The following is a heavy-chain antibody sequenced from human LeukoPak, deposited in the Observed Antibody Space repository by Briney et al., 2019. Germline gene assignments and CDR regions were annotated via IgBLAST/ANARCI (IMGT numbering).Heavy chain of an antibody. CDR2: ISGSGGST. CDR1: GFTFSSYA. D-gene: IGHD2-2*01. CDR3: AKDVSPYCSSTSCLVY. J-gene: IGHJ4*02. V-gene: IGHV3-23*01. Sequence: GGSLGLSCAASGFTFSSYAMSWVRQAPGKGLEWVSAISGSGGSTYYADSVKGRFTISRDNSKNTLYLQMNSLRAEDTAVYYCAKDVSPYCSSTSCLVYWGQGTLVTVSS.